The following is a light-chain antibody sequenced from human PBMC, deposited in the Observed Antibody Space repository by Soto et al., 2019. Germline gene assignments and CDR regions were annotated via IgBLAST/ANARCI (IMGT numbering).Light chain of an antibody. V-gene: IGKV3-11*01. CDR2: DAS. CDR3: QQRGNWPYT. J-gene: IGKJ2*01. CDR1: QSVSSN. Sequence: EIVLTQSPATLSLSPGERATLSCRASQSVSSNLAWYQQKPGLAPRLLIYDASNRATGIPARFSGSGSGTDFTLTISSLEPEDFAIYYCQQRGNWPYTFGQGTQLEIK.